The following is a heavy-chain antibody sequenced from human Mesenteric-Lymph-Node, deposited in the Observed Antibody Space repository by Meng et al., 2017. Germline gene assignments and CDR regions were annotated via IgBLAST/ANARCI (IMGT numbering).Heavy chain of an antibody. CDR2: IRSKVHRVTT. J-gene: IGHJ4*02. Sequence: LIFCSTSSGFFFGYYVLCGLRQAPGRGLEWICFIRSKVHRVTTEYAASAKGRFTISRDDSKGIAYLQMNNLNIEDTAVYYCSRGDYYDSSGYWYCGYWGQGTLVTVSS. V-gene: IGHV3-49*03. CDR3: SRGDYYDSSGYWYCGY. CDR1: GFFFGYYV. D-gene: IGHD3-22*01.